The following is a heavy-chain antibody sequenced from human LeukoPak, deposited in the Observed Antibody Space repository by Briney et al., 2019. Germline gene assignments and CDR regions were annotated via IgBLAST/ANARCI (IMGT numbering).Heavy chain of an antibody. CDR2: ISAYNGNT. CDR3: ARAPTCYYDSSGYPIDY. V-gene: IGHV1-18*01. D-gene: IGHD3-22*01. Sequence: ASVKVSCKASGYTFTSYGISWVRQAPGQGLEWMGWISAYNGNTNYAQKLQGRVTMTTDTSTSTAYMELRSLRSDDTAVYYCARAPTCYYDSSGYPIDYWGQGTLVTVSS. J-gene: IGHJ4*02. CDR1: GYTFTSYG.